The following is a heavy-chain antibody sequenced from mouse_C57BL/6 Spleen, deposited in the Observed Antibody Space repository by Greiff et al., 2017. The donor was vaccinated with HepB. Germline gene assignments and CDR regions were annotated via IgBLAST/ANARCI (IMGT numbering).Heavy chain of an antibody. CDR2: INYDGSST. Sequence: EVKLVESEGGLVQPGSSMKLSCTASGFTFSDYYMAWVRQVPEKGLEWVANINYDGSSTYYLDSLKSRFIISRDNAKNILYLQMSSLKSEDTATYYCARAPISYWYFDVWGTGTTVTVSS. CDR3: ARAPISYWYFDV. V-gene: IGHV5-16*01. CDR1: GFTFSDYY. J-gene: IGHJ1*03.